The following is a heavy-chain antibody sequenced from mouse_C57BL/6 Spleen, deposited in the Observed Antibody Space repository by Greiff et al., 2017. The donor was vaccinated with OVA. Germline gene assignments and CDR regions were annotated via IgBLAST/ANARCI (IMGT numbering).Heavy chain of an antibody. V-gene: IGHV1-50*01. Sequence: QVQLQQPGAELVKPGASVKLSCKASGYTFTSYWMQWVKQRPGQGLEWIGEIDPSDSYTNYNQKFKGKATLTVDTSSSTAYMQRSSLTSEDSAVYYCARRGYYGSSPYYAMDYWGQGTSVTVSS. D-gene: IGHD1-1*01. J-gene: IGHJ4*01. CDR3: ARRGYYGSSPYYAMDY. CDR1: GYTFTSYW. CDR2: IDPSDSYT.